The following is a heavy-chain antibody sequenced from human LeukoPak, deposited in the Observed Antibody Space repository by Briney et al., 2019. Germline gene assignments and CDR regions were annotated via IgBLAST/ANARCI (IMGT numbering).Heavy chain of an antibody. CDR2: IYYSGNT. D-gene: IGHD1-26*01. V-gene: IGHV4-61*01. Sequence: SETLSLTCTVSGGSVSSGSYYWSWIRQPPGKGLEWIGDIYYSGNTNYNPSIKSRATISVDTSNSQFLLKLSSVTAADTAVYYCAKKGAIGRDFDHWGQGTLVTVSS. CDR3: AKKGAIGRDFDH. J-gene: IGHJ4*02. CDR1: GGSVSSGSYY.